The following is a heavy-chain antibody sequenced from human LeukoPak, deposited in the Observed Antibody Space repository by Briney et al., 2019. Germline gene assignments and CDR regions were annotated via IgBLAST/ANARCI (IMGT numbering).Heavy chain of an antibody. D-gene: IGHD6-6*01. CDR3: ARGGESIAARRAFDI. V-gene: IGHV1-69*13. Sequence: ASVKVSCKASGGTFSNYAVSWVRQAPGQGLEWMGGIIPLFGTANYAQKFQGRVTITADESTSTAYMELSSLRSEDTAVYYCARGGESIAARRAFDIWGQGTMVTVSS. CDR2: IIPLFGTA. CDR1: GGTFSNYA. J-gene: IGHJ3*02.